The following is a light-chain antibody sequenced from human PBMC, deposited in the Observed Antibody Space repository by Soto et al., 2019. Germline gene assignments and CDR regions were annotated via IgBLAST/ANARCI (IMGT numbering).Light chain of an antibody. J-gene: IGKJ4*01. V-gene: IGKV3-15*01. CDR2: DTS. Sequence: VMRQYQANLPVSPGEGATLSCRASQGIGDTLAWYQHKPGQTPRLLIYDTSTSATGVPTRFSGSRSGAEFTLTINILQSEDFAVYYSQPYKGWPLTVGGGTKVDIK. CDR3: QPYKGWPLT. CDR1: QGIGDT.